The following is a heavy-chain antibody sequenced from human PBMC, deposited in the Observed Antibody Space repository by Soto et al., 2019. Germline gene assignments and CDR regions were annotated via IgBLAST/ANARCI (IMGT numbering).Heavy chain of an antibody. CDR3: ARNSRNGKYYYYYYMDV. CDR2: TNPSGGST. CDR1: GYTFTSYY. Sequence: ASVKVSCKASGYTFTSYYMHWVRQAPGQGLEWMGITNPSGGSTSYAQKFQGRVTMTRDTSTSTVYMELSSLRSEDTAVYYCARNSRNGKYYYYYYMDVWGKGTTVTVSS. D-gene: IGHD1-26*01. V-gene: IGHV1-46*03. J-gene: IGHJ6*03.